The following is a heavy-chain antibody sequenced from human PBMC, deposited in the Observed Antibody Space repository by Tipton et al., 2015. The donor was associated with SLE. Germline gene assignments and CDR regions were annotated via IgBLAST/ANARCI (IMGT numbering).Heavy chain of an antibody. V-gene: IGHV1-18*04. D-gene: IGHD6-13*01. CDR1: GYTFAAFG. Sequence: QVQLVQSGAEVKKPGASVKVSCKAFGYTFAAFGISWVRQAPGQGLEWMGWISTFKSNTNYAQKLQGRVTMTSDTSTSTAYMELRSLRSDDTAVYYCVRDIGRYSSLDYWGQGTLVTVSS. CDR3: VRDIGRYSSLDY. CDR2: ISTFKSNT. J-gene: IGHJ4*02.